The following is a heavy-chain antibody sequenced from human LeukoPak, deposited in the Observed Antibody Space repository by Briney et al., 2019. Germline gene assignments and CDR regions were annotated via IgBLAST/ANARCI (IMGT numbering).Heavy chain of an antibody. Sequence: GGSLTLSCAASDFTVRSYSMSWVRQAPGQGLEWLGVLSSGDTTHYADSVKGRFTISRDNSKNTLYLHMNSLRVEDTAVYYCARFIAVAGTYYYYMDVWGKGTTVTISS. CDR3: ARFIAVAGTYYYYMDV. J-gene: IGHJ6*03. CDR1: DFTVRSYS. V-gene: IGHV3-53*01. CDR2: LSSGDTT. D-gene: IGHD6-19*01.